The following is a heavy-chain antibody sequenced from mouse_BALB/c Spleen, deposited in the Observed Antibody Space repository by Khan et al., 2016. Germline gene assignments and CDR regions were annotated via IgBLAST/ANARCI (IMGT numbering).Heavy chain of an antibody. CDR3: ARLTPYARDY. D-gene: IGHD4-1*01. CDR1: GFTFSVFG. J-gene: IGHJ4*01. CDR2: ISGGSSTI. Sequence: EVELVESGGGLVQPGGSRKLSCAASGFTFSVFGIHWVRQAPEKGLEWVAYISGGSSTIYYADTVKGRFTISRDNPKNTLFLQMTSLRSEDTAVYYCARLTPYARDYWDQGTSVTVSS. V-gene: IGHV5-17*02.